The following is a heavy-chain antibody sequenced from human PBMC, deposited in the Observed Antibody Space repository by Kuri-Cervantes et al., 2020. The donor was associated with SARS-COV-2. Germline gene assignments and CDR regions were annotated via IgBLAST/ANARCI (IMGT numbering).Heavy chain of an antibody. CDR3: AREGDTAMVRYYYYMDV. V-gene: IGHV4-39*07. CDR2: IYYSGST. Sequence: ESLKISCTVSCGSISSSSYYWGWIRQPPGKGLEWIGSIYYSGSTYYNPSLKSRVTISVDTSKNQFSLKLSSVTAADTAVYYCAREGDTAMVRYYYYMDVWGKGTTVTVSS. CDR1: CGSISSSSYY. D-gene: IGHD5-18*01. J-gene: IGHJ6*03.